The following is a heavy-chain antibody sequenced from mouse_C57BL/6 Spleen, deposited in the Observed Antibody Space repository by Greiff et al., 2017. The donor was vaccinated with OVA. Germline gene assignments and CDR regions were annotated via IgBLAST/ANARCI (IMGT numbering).Heavy chain of an antibody. J-gene: IGHJ3*01. CDR1: GYAFSSSW. CDR2: IYPGDGDT. Sequence: QVQLQQSGPELVKPGASVKISCKASGYAFSSSWMNWVKQRPGKGLEWIGRIYPGDGDTNYNGKFKGKATLTADKSSSTAYMQLSSLTSEDSAVYFGARVDYYGSRGGFAYWGQGTLVTVSA. D-gene: IGHD1-1*01. V-gene: IGHV1-82*01. CDR3: ARVDYYGSRGGFAY.